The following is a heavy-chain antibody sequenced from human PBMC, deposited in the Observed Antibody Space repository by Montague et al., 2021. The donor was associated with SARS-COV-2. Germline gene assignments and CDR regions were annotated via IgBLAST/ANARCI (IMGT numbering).Heavy chain of an antibody. CDR2: IYHSGST. CDR3: ARSTATFGESHNWFAP. J-gene: IGHJ5*02. D-gene: IGHD3-10*01. V-gene: IGHV4-38-2*02. Sequence: SETLSLTCTVSGYSISTGYYWGWIRQPPGKGLEWIGTIYHSGSTYFNPSLKSRVTISVDTSKNQFSLNLSSVTATDTSVYYCARSTATFGESHNWFAPWSQGTLVIVSS. CDR1: GYSISTGYY.